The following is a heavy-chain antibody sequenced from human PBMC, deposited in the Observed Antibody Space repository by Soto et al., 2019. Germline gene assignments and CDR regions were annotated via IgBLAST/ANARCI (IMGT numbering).Heavy chain of an antibody. CDR3: ARVTPGNNLYYFYGLDV. CDR1: GFTFVTYA. CDR2: ISYEGSNT. V-gene: IGHV3-30-3*01. J-gene: IGHJ6*02. D-gene: IGHD1-1*01. Sequence: GGSLRLSCVASGFTFVTYAIHWVRLAPGKGLQWVALISYEGSNTYYADSVKGRFTASRDNSKNTLYLQMNSLRPEDTGVYYCARVTPGNNLYYFYGLDVWGQGTSVTVSS.